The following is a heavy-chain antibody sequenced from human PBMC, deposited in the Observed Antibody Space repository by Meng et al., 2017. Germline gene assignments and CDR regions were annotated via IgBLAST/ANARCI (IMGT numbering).Heavy chain of an antibody. CDR1: GFTVSSYY. D-gene: IGHD3-22*01. CDR3: ARERGYDDSSGSSRTEYFQH. V-gene: IGHV3-66*02. J-gene: IGHJ1*01. Sequence: GESLKISCAASGFTVSSYYMNWVRQAPGKGLEWVSVIYSGDSTYYADSVKGRFTISRDNSKNTLYLQMNSLRAEDTAVYYCARERGYDDSSGSSRTEYFQHWGQGTLVTVSS. CDR2: IYSGDST.